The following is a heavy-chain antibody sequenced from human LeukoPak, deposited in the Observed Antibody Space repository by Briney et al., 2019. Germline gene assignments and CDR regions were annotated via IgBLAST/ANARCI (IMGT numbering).Heavy chain of an antibody. Sequence: SETLSLTCTVSSGSINSYYRGWVRQPPGKGLEWIGRIYTTGATQYNPSLKRRVTMSIDTSTNQFSLNLRSMTAADTAVYYCGRQGYTASYYFLDFWSQGTLVAVS. J-gene: IGHJ4*02. D-gene: IGHD1-26*01. CDR2: IYTTGAT. CDR1: SGSINSYY. CDR3: GRQGYTASYYFLDF. V-gene: IGHV4-4*07.